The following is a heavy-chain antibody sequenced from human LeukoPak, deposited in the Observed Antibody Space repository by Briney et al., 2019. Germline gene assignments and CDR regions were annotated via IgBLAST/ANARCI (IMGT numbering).Heavy chain of an antibody. V-gene: IGHV4-38-2*01. CDR2: IYHSGST. J-gene: IGHJ6*03. D-gene: IGHD1-26*01. CDR3: ARHGLVETTYYYYYMDV. CDR1: GYSISSGYY. Sequence: PSETLSLTCAVSGYSISSGYYWGWIRQPPGKGLEWIGCIYHSGSTYYNPSLKSRVTISVDTSKNQFSLKLSSVTAADTAVYYGARHGLVETTYYYYYMDVWGKGTTVTVSS.